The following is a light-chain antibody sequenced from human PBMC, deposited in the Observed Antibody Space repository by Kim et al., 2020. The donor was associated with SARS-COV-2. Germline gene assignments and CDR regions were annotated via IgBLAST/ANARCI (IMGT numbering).Light chain of an antibody. V-gene: IGKV3-20*01. CDR2: GAS. J-gene: IGKJ1*01. CDR1: QSVGSNQ. Sequence: YPGERAPLSCRASQSVGSNQLAWYQQKPGQAPRLLLYGASTRATDIPDRFSGSGSETDFTLTISRLEPEDCAIYYCQQYSRTPRTFGQGTKVDIK. CDR3: QQYSRTPRT.